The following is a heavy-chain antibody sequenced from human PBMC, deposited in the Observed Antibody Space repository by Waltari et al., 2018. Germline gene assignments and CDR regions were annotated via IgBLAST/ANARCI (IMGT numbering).Heavy chain of an antibody. D-gene: IGHD3-10*02. V-gene: IGHV4-59*01. Sequence: QVQLQASGPGLVKPSEPLSLTCTVSGCSISSYYWSWIRQPPGKGLEWIGYIYYSGSTNYNPSLKSRVTISVDTSKNQFSLKLSSVTAADTAVYYCARDLVRGVPVYWGQGTLVTVSS. J-gene: IGHJ4*02. CDR3: ARDLVRGVPVY. CDR1: GCSISSYY. CDR2: IYYSGST.